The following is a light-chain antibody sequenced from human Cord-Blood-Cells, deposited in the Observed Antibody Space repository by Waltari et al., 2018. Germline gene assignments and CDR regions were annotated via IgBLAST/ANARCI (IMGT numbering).Light chain of an antibody. V-gene: IGLV2-14*01. CDR1: SSDVGGFTH. CDR3: SSYTSSSPYV. J-gene: IGLJ1*01. Sequence: QSALTQPASVSGSPGQSITISCTGTSSDVGGFTHVSWYQQHPGKAPKLRIYEVSNRPSGVSNRFSGSKSGNTASLTISGLQAEDEADYYCSSYTSSSPYVFGTGTKVTVL. CDR2: EVS.